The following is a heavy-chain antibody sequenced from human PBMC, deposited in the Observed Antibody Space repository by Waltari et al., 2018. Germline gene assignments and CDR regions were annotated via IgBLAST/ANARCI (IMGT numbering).Heavy chain of an antibody. Sequence: QVQLVESGGGVVQPGRSLRLSCAASGFTFSSYAMHWVRQAPGKGLEWVAVISYDGSNKYYADSVKGRFTISRDNSKNTLYLQMNSLRAEDTAVHYCAREWVAVAGTMNFDYWGQGTLVTVSS. D-gene: IGHD6-19*01. CDR1: GFTFSSYA. J-gene: IGHJ4*02. CDR3: AREWVAVAGTMNFDY. CDR2: ISYDGSNK. V-gene: IGHV3-30*01.